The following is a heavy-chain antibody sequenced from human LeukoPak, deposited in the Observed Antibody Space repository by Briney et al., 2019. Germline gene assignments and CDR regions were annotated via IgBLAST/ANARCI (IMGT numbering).Heavy chain of an antibody. D-gene: IGHD1-26*01. J-gene: IGHJ4*02. CDR3: ARGASGSSTQYYFDY. CDR1: GGSFSGYY. CDR2: INHSGST. Sequence: PSETLSLTCAVYGGSFSGYYWSWIRQPPGKGLEWIGEINHSGSTNYNPSRKSRVTISVDTSKNQFSLNLSSVTAADTAVYYCARGASGSSTQYYFDYWGQGTLVTVSS. V-gene: IGHV4-34*01.